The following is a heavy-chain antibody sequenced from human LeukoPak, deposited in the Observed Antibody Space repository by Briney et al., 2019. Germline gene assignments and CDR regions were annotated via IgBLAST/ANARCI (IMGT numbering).Heavy chain of an antibody. CDR2: INHSGST. CDR1: GFTFNTYS. CDR3: ARGLSSYYDSRGYSYYFDY. D-gene: IGHD3-22*01. J-gene: IGHJ4*02. V-gene: IGHV4-34*01. Sequence: GSLRLSCAASGFTFNTYSMSWIRQPPGKGLEWIGEINHSGSTNYNPSLKSRVTISVDTSKNQFSLKLSSVTAADTAVYYCARGLSSYYDSRGYSYYFDYWGQGTLVTVSS.